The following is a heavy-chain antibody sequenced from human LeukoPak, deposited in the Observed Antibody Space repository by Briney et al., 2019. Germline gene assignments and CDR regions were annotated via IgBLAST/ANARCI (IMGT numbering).Heavy chain of an antibody. J-gene: IGHJ4*01. CDR2: INQYESVK. CDR1: GFTFSSYW. Sequence: GGSLRLSCEASGFTFSSYWMSWVRQVPGEGLEWVASINQYESVKHYVDSVRGRFTISRDNARKSLFLQMNSLRVDDTAFYYCAKFLNEGTTYDLWGQGALVTVSS. V-gene: IGHV3-7*01. CDR3: AKFLNEGTTYDL. D-gene: IGHD1-1*01.